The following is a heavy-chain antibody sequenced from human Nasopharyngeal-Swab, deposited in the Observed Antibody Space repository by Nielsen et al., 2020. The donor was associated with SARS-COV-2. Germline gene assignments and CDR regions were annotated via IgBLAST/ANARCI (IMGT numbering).Heavy chain of an antibody. D-gene: IGHD1-14*01. Sequence: CCAASGFTFDDYVMYGRRQAPRKRQEWVSLSSWDGGSTYYADSVKGRFTISRDNSKHSLYLQMNGLRTEDTALYYCAKDRAEGIGIPGERYYYYYMDVWGKGTTVTVSS. CDR3: AKDRAEGIGIPGERYYYYYMDV. CDR2: SSWDGGST. CDR1: GFTFDDYV. J-gene: IGHJ6*03. V-gene: IGHV3-43*02.